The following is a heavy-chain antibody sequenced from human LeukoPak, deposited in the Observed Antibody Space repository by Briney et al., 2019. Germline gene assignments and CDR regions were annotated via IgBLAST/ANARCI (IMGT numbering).Heavy chain of an antibody. J-gene: IGHJ4*02. CDR2: IYPGDSDT. Sequence: GESLKISCKGSGYRLTSYWVAWVRQMPGEGLESMGIIYPGDSDTRYSPSFQGQVTISADKSISTAYLQWSSLKASDTAMYYCARGLGYSGSWYFDHWGQGTLVTVSS. V-gene: IGHV5-51*01. CDR3: ARGLGYSGSWYFDH. CDR1: GYRLTSYW. D-gene: IGHD6-13*01.